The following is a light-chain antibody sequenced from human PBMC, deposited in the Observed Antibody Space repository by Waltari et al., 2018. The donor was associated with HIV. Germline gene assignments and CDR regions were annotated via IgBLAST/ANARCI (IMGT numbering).Light chain of an antibody. Sequence: QSVLTQPPSASGTPGQRVTISFSASSSTIGRNTVHWFQQLPGTAPKLLIYSNNQRPSGVPDRLAGCKSDTSASLAISGLQSEDEADYYCAAWDDSLSAWVFGGGTKLAVL. CDR1: SSTIGRNT. CDR3: AAWDDSLSAWV. V-gene: IGLV1-44*01. CDR2: SNN. J-gene: IGLJ3*02.